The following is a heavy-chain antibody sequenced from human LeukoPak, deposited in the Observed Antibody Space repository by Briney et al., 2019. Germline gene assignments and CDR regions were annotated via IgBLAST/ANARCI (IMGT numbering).Heavy chain of an antibody. CDR1: GCSISSSSYY. J-gene: IGHJ3*02. Sequence: PSETLSLTCTVSGCSISSSSYYWGWIRQPPGKGREGIGSIYYSGSTYYNPSLKRRVTISVDTSKNQFSLKLSSVTAADTAVYYCASYKRRDSSGYYCDAFDIWGQGTMVTVSS. V-gene: IGHV4-39*01. CDR2: IYYSGST. CDR3: ASYKRRDSSGYYCDAFDI. D-gene: IGHD3-22*01.